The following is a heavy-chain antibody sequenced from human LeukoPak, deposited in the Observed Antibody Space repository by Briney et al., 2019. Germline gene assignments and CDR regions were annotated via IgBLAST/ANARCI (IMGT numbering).Heavy chain of an antibody. CDR2: ISGSGGST. CDR3: AKDPDSSSWYVDY. V-gene: IGHV3-23*01. CDR1: RFTFSNNA. J-gene: IGHJ4*02. D-gene: IGHD6-13*01. Sequence: GGSLRLSCAASRFTFSNNAMSWVRQAPGKGLEWVSAISGSGGSTYYADSVKGRFTICRDNSKNTLYLQMDSLRAEDTAVYYCAKDPDSSSWYVDYWGQGTLVTVSS.